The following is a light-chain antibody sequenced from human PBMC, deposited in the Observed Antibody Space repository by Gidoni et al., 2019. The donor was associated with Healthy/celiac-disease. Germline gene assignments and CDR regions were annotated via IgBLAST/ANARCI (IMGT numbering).Light chain of an antibody. CDR3: QQRSNWPLT. CDR1: QGVSSY. CDR2: DAS. Sequence: IVFTQSPATLSLSPEERATLSCRARQGVSSYLAWYKQKPGQAPRLLIYDASNRATGIPARFSGSESGTDFTLTISSLETEDFAVYYCQQRSNWPLTFGGGTKVEIK. J-gene: IGKJ4*01. V-gene: IGKV3-11*01.